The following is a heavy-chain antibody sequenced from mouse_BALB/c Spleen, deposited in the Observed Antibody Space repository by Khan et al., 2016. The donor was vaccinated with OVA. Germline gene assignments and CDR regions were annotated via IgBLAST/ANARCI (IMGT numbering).Heavy chain of an antibody. CDR1: GYSITSDYA. V-gene: IGHV3-2*02. CDR3: ARRFYYGHWYFDV. CDR2: ISYSGST. D-gene: IGHD1-1*01. Sequence: EVQLVESGPGLVKPSQSLSLTCTVTGYSITSDYAWNWIRQLPGNKLEWMAYISYSGSTGYNPSLNSRVSITRDTSKNQFFLQLNSVTAEDTATSYCARRFYYGHWYFDVWGAGTPVTVSS. J-gene: IGHJ1*01.